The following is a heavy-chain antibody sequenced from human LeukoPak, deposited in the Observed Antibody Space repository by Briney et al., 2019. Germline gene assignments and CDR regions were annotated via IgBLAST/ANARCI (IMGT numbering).Heavy chain of an antibody. CDR3: ARDFGVGATTFDY. D-gene: IGHD1-26*01. CDR1: GGTFSSYA. CDR2: IIPIFGTA. Sequence: ASVKVSRKASGGTFSSYAISWVRQAPGQGLEGMGRIIPIFGTANYAQKFQGRVTITTDESTSTAYMELSSLRSEDTAVYYCARDFGVGATTFDYWGQGTLVTVSS. J-gene: IGHJ4*02. V-gene: IGHV1-69*05.